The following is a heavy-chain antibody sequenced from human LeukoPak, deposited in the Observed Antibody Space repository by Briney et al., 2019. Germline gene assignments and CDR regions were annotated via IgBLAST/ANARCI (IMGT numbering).Heavy chain of an antibody. D-gene: IGHD1-26*01. J-gene: IGHJ3*02. Sequence: KASETLSLTCAVYGGSFSGYYWSWIRQPPGKGLEWIGEINHSGSTNYNPSLKSRVTISVDTSKNQFSLKLSSVTAADTAVYYCARHNRWVGARAFDIWGQGTMVTVSS. CDR2: INHSGST. CDR3: ARHNRWVGARAFDI. CDR1: GGSFSGYY. V-gene: IGHV4-34*01.